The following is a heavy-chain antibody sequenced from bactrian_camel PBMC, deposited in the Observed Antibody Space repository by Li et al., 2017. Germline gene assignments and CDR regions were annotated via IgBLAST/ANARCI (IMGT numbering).Heavy chain of an antibody. CDR2: IDSDGDT. D-gene: IGHD1*01. Sequence: HVQLVESGGGSVQIGGSLTLACTASRGFDDADTEWGRFRQAPGKEREGIATIDSDGDTAYAESMKGRFTISVDNANKVLYLQMRNLQPEDTAMYYCATSSRSDCTWKLVPSAYDTWGQGTQVTVS. J-gene: IGHJ6*01. CDR3: ATSSRSDCTWKLVPSAYDT. V-gene: IGHV3S26*01. CDR1: GFDDADT.